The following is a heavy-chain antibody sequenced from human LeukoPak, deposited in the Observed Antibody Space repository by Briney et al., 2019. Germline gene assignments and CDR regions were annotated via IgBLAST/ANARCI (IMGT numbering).Heavy chain of an antibody. CDR2: ISYDGSDK. V-gene: IGHV3-30*04. Sequence: GRSLRLSCAASGFTFSSYAMHWVRQAPGKGLEWVAVISYDGSDKYYADSVKGRFTISRDNSKNTLYLQMNSLRAEDTAVYYCASESRWGEYQLLSPFDYWGQGTLVTVSS. J-gene: IGHJ4*02. CDR1: GFTFSSYA. CDR3: ASESRWGEYQLLSPFDY. D-gene: IGHD2-2*01.